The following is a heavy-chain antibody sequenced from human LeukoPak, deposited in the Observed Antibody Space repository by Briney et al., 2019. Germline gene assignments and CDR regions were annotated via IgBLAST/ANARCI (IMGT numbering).Heavy chain of an antibody. CDR2: IYYSGST. CDR1: GGSISSSSYY. V-gene: IGHV4-39*07. CDR3: ARLPPRSRYGMDV. Sequence: SETLSLTCTVSGGSISSSSYYWGWIRQPPGKGLEWIGNIYYSGSTYYNPSLKSRVTISVDTSKNQFSLKLSSVTAADTAVYYCARLPPRSRYGMDVWGQGTTVTVSS. J-gene: IGHJ6*02. D-gene: IGHD3-16*01.